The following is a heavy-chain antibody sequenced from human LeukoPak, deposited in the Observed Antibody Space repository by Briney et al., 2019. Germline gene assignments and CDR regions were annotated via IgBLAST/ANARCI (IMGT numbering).Heavy chain of an antibody. CDR2: ISYDGSNK. CDR3: AKLRHDDYGDTRGFDI. Sequence: PGGSLRLSCAASGFTFSSYGMHWVRQAPGKGLEWVAVISYDGSNKYYADSVKGRFTISRDNSKKTLYLQMNSLRAEDRAVYYCAKLRHDDYGDTRGFDIWGKGTTVTVSS. V-gene: IGHV3-30*18. D-gene: IGHD4-17*01. J-gene: IGHJ3*02. CDR1: GFTFSSYG.